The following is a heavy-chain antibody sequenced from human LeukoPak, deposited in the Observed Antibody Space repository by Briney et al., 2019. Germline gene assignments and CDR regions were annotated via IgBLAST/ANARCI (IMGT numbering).Heavy chain of an antibody. V-gene: IGHV4-30-4*01. Sequence: SETLSLTCSVSGGSISSGDHYWSWLRLPPGKGPEWIGYISYSGITYYTPSLKSRLTMSVDTSKNEISLRLTSVTAADTAVYYCARVSSGFHLRSFDHWGQGILVTVSS. D-gene: IGHD3-22*01. CDR1: GGSISSGDHY. J-gene: IGHJ4*02. CDR2: ISYSGIT. CDR3: ARVSSGFHLRSFDH.